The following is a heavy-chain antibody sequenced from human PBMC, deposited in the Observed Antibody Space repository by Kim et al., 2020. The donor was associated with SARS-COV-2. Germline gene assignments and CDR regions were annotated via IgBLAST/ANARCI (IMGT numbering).Heavy chain of an antibody. Sequence: GGSLRLSCAASGFTFSSYAMHWVRQAPGKGLEWVAVISYDGSNKYYADSVKGRFTISRDNSKNTLYLQMNSLRAEDTAVYYCATTGGGIAAAGTGRDYY. CDR3: ATTGGGIAAAGTGRDYY. CDR2: ISYDGSNK. V-gene: IGHV3-30-3*01. D-gene: IGHD6-13*01. J-gene: IGHJ6*01. CDR1: GFTFSSYA.